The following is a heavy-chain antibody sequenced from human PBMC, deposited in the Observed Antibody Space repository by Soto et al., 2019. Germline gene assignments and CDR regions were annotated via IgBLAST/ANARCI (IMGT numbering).Heavy chain of an antibody. CDR2: ICPGDSDT. CDR3: ARLTYYYDSSGYYGFDY. D-gene: IGHD3-22*01. CDR1: GYSFTSYW. V-gene: IGHV5-51*01. J-gene: IGHJ4*02. Sequence: GESLKISCKGSGYSFTSYWIGWVRQMPGKGLEWMGIICPGDSDTRYSPSFQGQVTISADKSISTAYLQWSSLKASDTAMYYCARLTYYYDSSGYYGFDYWGQGTLVTVSS.